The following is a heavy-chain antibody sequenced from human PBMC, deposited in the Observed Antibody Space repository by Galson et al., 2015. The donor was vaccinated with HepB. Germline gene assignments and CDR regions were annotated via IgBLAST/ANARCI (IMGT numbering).Heavy chain of an antibody. J-gene: IGHJ4*02. D-gene: IGHD7-27*01. V-gene: IGHV1-69*13. Sequence: SVKVSCKASGGTFSSYAISWVRQAPGQGLEWMGGIIPIFGTANYAQKFQGRVTITADESTSTAYMELSSLRSEDTAVYYCTRDWAPKLGSFVYFDYWGQGTLVTVSS. CDR2: IIPIFGTA. CDR3: TRDWAPKLGSFVYFDY. CDR1: GGTFSSYA.